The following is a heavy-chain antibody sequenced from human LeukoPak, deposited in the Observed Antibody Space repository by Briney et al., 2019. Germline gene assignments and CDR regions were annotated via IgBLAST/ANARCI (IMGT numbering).Heavy chain of an antibody. J-gene: IGHJ3*02. D-gene: IGHD4-17*01. CDR1: GFTFSSYP. V-gene: IGHV3-30*04. Sequence: GGSLRLSCAASGFTFSSYPMHWVRQAPGKGLEWVAVIGYDGVNKFYTDSVKGRFTISRDDSKNTLYLQMDSLRDEDTAVYYCARVRAYYGDYQDAFDIWGQGTMVTVSS. CDR3: ARVRAYYGDYQDAFDI. CDR2: IGYDGVNK.